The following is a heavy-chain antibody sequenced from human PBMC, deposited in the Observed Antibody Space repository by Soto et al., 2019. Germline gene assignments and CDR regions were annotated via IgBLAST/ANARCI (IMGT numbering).Heavy chain of an antibody. CDR1: GFTFRSYG. J-gene: IGHJ4*02. Sequence: GGSLRLSCAASGFTFRSYGMHWVRQAPGKGLEWVTATSNDGSNRYYADSVKGRFTIARDNSKNTLYLQMNSLRAEDTAVYYCAKGAYSTSDGYFDYWGQGTLVTVSS. D-gene: IGHD2-2*01. CDR3: AKGAYSTSDGYFDY. V-gene: IGHV3-30*18. CDR2: TSNDGSNR.